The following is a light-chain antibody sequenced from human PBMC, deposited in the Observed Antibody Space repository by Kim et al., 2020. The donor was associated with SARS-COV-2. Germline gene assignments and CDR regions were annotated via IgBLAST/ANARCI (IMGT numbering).Light chain of an antibody. CDR1: QSISSNY. CDR3: QQYGSPPIT. CDR2: GAS. V-gene: IGKV3-20*01. J-gene: IGKJ5*01. Sequence: SPGERATRSCRASQSISSNYLAWYQQKPGQAPRLLIYGASSRATGISDKFYGSGSGTDFTLTISRLEPEDFAVYYCQQYGSPPITFGQGTRLEIK.